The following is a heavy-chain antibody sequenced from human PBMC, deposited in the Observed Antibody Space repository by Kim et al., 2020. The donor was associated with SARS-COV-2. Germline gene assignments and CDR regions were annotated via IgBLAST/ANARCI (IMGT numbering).Heavy chain of an antibody. CDR3: ARGMGSSPTNAFDI. J-gene: IGHJ3*02. V-gene: IGHV3-53*01. D-gene: IGHD6-13*01. Sequence: ADSVKGRFTMSRDNSKNTLYLQMNGLRAEDTAVYYCARGMGSSPTNAFDIWGQGTMVTVSS.